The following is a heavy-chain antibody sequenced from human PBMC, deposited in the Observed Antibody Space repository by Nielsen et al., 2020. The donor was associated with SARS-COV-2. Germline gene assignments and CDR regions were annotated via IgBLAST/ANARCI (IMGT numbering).Heavy chain of an antibody. CDR3: ASPRHALMLYHMDY. CDR1: GFDFFRYG. CDR2: IRYDGNSK. J-gene: IGHJ4*02. V-gene: IGHV3-30*02. D-gene: IGHD2-8*01. Sequence: GESLKISCAASGFDFFRYGMHWVRQAPGKGLGWVAFIRYDGNSKYYADSVKGRFTISRDNSNNTLYLQMSSLRPEDTALYYCASPRHALMLYHMDYWGQGTLVTVSS.